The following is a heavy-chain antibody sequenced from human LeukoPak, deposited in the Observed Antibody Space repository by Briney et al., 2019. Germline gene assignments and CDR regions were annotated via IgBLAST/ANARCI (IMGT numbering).Heavy chain of an antibody. CDR2: IYYSGST. CDR3: ARHVERGSSWPRGVWFDP. Sequence: SETLSLTCTVSGGSISSYYWSWIRQPPGKGLAWIGYIYYSGSTNYNPSLKSRVTISVDTSKNQFSLKLSSVTAADTAVYYCARHVERGSSWPRGVWFDPWGQGTLVTVSS. V-gene: IGHV4-59*08. CDR1: GGSISSYY. J-gene: IGHJ5*02. D-gene: IGHD6-13*01.